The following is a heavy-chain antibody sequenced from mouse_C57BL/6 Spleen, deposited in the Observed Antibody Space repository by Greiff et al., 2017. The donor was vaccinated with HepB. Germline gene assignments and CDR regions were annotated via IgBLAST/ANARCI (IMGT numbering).Heavy chain of an antibody. J-gene: IGHJ1*03. V-gene: IGHV5-6*02. CDR1: GFTFSSYG. D-gene: IGHD1-1*01. CDR3: ARGDLRYYGSSPYWYFDV. Sequence: EVMLVESGGDLVKPGGSLKLSCAASGFTFSSYGMSWVRQTPDKRLEWVATISSGGSYTYYPDSVKGRFTISRDNAKNTLYLQMSSLKSEDTAMYYCARGDLRYYGSSPYWYFDVWGTGTTVTVSS. CDR2: ISSGGSYT.